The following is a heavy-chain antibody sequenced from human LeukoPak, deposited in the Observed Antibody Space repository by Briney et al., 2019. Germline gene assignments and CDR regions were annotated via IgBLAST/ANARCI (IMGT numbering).Heavy chain of an antibody. J-gene: IGHJ4*02. CDR2: ISYDGSNK. V-gene: IGHV3-30*18. CDR3: AKDWGWFGELLYPPFDY. D-gene: IGHD3-10*01. Sequence: GGSLRLSCAASGFTFSSYSMNWVRQAPGKGLEWVAVISYDGSNKYFADSVKGRFTISRDNSKNTLYLQMNSLRAEDTAVYYCAKDWGWFGELLYPPFDYWGQGTLVTVSS. CDR1: GFTFSSYS.